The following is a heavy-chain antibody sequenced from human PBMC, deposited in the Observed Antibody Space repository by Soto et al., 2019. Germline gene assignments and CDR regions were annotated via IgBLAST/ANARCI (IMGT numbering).Heavy chain of an antibody. J-gene: IGHJ4*02. CDR3: AREEGDSSSWYLCHFDY. CDR1: GYTFTGYY. Sequence: ASVKVSCKASGYTFTGYYMHWVGQAPGQGLEWMGWINPNSGGTNYAQKFQGRVTMTRDTSISTAYMELSRLRSDDTAVYYCAREEGDSSSWYLCHFDYWGQGTLVTVSS. V-gene: IGHV1-2*02. CDR2: INPNSGGT. D-gene: IGHD6-13*01.